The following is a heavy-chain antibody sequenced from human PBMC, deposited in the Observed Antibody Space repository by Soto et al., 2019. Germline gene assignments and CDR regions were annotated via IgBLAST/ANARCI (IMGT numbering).Heavy chain of an antibody. D-gene: IGHD4-17*01. CDR3: AKTTTLDRAFDI. Sequence: GGSLRLCCAASGFTFSSYDMSWVRQAPGKGLECVSGISGSGGSTYYADSVKGRFTISRDNSKNTLYLQMNSLRAEDTAVYYCAKTTTLDRAFDIWGQGTMVTVSS. J-gene: IGHJ3*02. CDR2: ISGSGGST. CDR1: GFTFSSYD. V-gene: IGHV3-23*01.